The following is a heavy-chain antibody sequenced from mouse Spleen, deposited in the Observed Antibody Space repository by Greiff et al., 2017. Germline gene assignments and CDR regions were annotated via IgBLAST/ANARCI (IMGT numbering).Heavy chain of an antibody. D-gene: IGHD1-2*01. J-gene: IGHJ2*01. CDR1: GFTFTDYY. CDR2: IRNKANGYTT. CDR3: ARFITTATGYFDY. V-gene: IGHV7-3*02. Sequence: EVKLVESGGGLVQPGGSLRLSCATSGFTFTDYYMSWVRQPPGKALEWLGFIRNKANGYTTEYSASVKGRFTISRDNSQSILYLQMNTLRAEDSATYYCARFITTATGYFDYWGQGTTLTVSS.